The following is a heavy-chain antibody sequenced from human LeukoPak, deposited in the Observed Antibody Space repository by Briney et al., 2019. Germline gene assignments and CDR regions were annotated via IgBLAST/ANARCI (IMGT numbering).Heavy chain of an antibody. V-gene: IGHV1-69*13. J-gene: IGHJ4*02. CDR1: GGTLSSFT. D-gene: IGHD6-13*01. CDR2: IIPIFGTA. CDR3: ARSSIIAAAGPYYFDY. Sequence: RASVKVSCKASGGTLSSFTISWVRQAPGQGLEWMGGIIPIFGTANYAQKFQGRVTITADESTRTAYMELSSLRFEDTAVYYCARSSIIAAAGPYYFDYWGQGTLVTVSS.